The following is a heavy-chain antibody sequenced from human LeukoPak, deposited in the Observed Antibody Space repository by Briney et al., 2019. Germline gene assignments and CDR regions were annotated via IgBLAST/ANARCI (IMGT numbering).Heavy chain of an antibody. CDR1: GGSISSYY. CDR2: IYYSGST. Sequence: KPSETLSLTCTVSGGSISSYYWSWIRQPPGKGLEWIGYIYYSGSTNYNPSLKSRVTISVGTSKNQFSLKLSSVTAADTAVYYCARKPYYDFWSGYLDWGQGTLVTVSS. CDR3: ARKPYYDFWSGYLD. J-gene: IGHJ4*02. D-gene: IGHD3-3*01. V-gene: IGHV4-59*01.